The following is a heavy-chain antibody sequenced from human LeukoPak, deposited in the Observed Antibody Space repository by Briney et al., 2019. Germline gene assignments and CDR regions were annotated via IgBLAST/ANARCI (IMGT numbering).Heavy chain of an antibody. J-gene: IGHJ4*02. D-gene: IGHD5-18*01. V-gene: IGHV3-30*18. Sequence: GGSLRLSCAASGFTFSSYGMHWVRQAPGKGLEWVAVISYDGSNKYYAGSVKGRFTISRDNSKNTLYLQMNSLRAEDAAVYYCAKNAHYQGYSYGGIDYWGQGTLVTVSS. CDR3: AKNAHYQGYSYGGIDY. CDR2: ISYDGSNK. CDR1: GFTFSSYG.